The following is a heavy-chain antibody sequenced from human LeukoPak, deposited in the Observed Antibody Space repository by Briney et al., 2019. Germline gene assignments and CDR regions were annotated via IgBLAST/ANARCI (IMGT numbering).Heavy chain of an antibody. CDR3: ARDPPTIFGVVITPLLTYYYGMDV. CDR2: ISSSGSTI. Sequence: GGSLRLSCAASGFTFSDYYMSWIRQAPGKGLEWVSYISSSGSTIYYADSVKGRFTISRDNAKNSLYLQMNSLRAEDTAVYYCARDPPTIFGVVITPLLTYYYGMDVWGQGTTVTVSS. CDR1: GFTFSDYY. V-gene: IGHV3-11*01. J-gene: IGHJ6*02. D-gene: IGHD3-3*01.